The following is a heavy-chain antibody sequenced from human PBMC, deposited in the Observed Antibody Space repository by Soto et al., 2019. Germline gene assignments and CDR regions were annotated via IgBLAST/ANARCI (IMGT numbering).Heavy chain of an antibody. CDR3: AIDRGAYCSSTSDYRFPFK. D-gene: IGHD2-2*01. Sequence: QVQLVESGGGLVKPGGSLRLSCAASGFTFSDYYMSWIRQAPGKGLEWVSYISSSGSTIYYADSVKGRFTISSDNAKNSLYLLMNSLRAEDTAVYYCAIDRGAYCSSTSDYRFPFKWGKGTLVTVFS. V-gene: IGHV3-11*01. CDR2: ISSSGSTI. CDR1: GFTFSDYY. J-gene: IGHJ4*02.